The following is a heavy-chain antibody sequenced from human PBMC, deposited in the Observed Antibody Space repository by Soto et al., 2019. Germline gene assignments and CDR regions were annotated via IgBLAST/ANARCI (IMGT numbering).Heavy chain of an antibody. J-gene: IGHJ5*02. CDR1: GGSISSGGYY. CDR3: ARSPNDCGSPNCFKGWFDP. V-gene: IGHV4-31*03. Sequence: QVQLQESGPGLVKPSQTLSLTCTVSGGSISSGGYYWGWIRQHPGKGLECIGYLSDRGSTYYLPSLRSRLAISTDTSKNQFSLELRSVTAADTAVYYCARSPNDCGSPNCFKGWFDPWGQGILVAVSS. D-gene: IGHD2-2*01. CDR2: LSDRGST.